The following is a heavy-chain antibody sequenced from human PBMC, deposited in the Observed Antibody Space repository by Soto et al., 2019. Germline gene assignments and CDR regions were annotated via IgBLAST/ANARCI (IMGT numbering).Heavy chain of an antibody. J-gene: IGHJ4*02. D-gene: IGHD3-3*01. Sequence: ASVKVSCKASGGTFSSYAISWVRQAPGQGLEWMGGIIPIFGTANYAQKLQGRVTMTTDTSTSTAYMELRSLRSDDTAVYYCARASLEWLYADYWGQGTLVTVSS. CDR2: IIPIFGTA. CDR3: ARASLEWLYADY. V-gene: IGHV1-69*05. CDR1: GGTFSSYA.